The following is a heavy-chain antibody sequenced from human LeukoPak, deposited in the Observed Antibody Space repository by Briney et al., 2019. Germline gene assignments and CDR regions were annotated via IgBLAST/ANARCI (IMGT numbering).Heavy chain of an antibody. CDR3: ARRFWGYCSSTSCRPPDRDDY. J-gene: IGHJ4*02. CDR2: TCHTGSS. V-gene: IGHV4-38-2*02. CDR1: CYFISYEYC. Sequence: PSETLFFSCTVSCYFISYEYCWVRHMHPPRKGLVWIGCTCHTGSSYYNPSLKSRVTISVDTSKNHFSLKLSSVTAADTAVYYCARRFWGYCSSTSCRPPDRDDYWGQGTLVTVSS. D-gene: IGHD2-2*01.